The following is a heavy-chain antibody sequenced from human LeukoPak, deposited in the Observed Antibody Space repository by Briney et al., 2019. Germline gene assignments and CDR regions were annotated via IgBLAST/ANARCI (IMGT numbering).Heavy chain of an antibody. CDR1: GYTFTSYY. CDR3: ARDHPSNYYDNVFDY. CDR2: INPSGGST. V-gene: IGHV1-46*01. J-gene: IGHJ4*02. D-gene: IGHD3-22*01. Sequence: ASVKVSCKASGYTFTSYYMHWVRQAPGQGLEWMGIINPSGGSTSYAQKFQGRVTMTRDTSTSTVYMELSSLRSEDTAVYYCARDHPSNYYDNVFDYWGQGTLVTVSS.